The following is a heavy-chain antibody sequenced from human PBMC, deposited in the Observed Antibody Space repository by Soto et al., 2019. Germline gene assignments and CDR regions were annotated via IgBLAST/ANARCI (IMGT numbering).Heavy chain of an antibody. D-gene: IGHD3-22*01. J-gene: IGHJ4*02. Sequence: GASVKVSCKASGYIFTNYNMHWVRQAPGQGLEWMGTINPSGGSRSYAQKFQGRVTMTRDTSTRTVFMELSSLRSEDTAVYYCARGYYDSSAYSYFDYWGQGTLVTVSS. V-gene: IGHV1-46*01. CDR1: GYIFTNYN. CDR3: ARGYYDSSAYSYFDY. CDR2: INPSGGSR.